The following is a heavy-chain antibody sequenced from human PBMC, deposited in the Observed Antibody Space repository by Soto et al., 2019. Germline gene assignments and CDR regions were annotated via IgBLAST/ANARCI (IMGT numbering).Heavy chain of an antibody. V-gene: IGHV3-48*02. Sequence: EVQLVESGGGLVQPGGSLRLSCAASGFTFSVYSMNWVRQAPGKGLEWSSYITSDTNTIKYADSVKGRLTISRDNAKNSLYLQMNSLRDEDTAVYFCARSVEGHFDYWGQGTVVTVSS. J-gene: IGHJ4*02. CDR1: GFTFSVYS. CDR3: ARSVEGHFDY. CDR2: ITSDTNTI. D-gene: IGHD6-19*01.